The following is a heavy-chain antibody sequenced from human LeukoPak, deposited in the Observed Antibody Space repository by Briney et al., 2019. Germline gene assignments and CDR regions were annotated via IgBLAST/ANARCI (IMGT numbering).Heavy chain of an antibody. CDR1: GFTFSSYA. D-gene: IGHD5-12*01. V-gene: IGHV3-23*01. J-gene: IGHJ4*02. Sequence: PGGSLRLSCAASGFTFSSYAMNWVRQAPGKGLEWVAGISSGDRTFHAESVKGRFTISRDKSKDTLYLQMNSLRAEDTAVYYCAKGRGFSAYAWGQGTLVTVSS. CDR3: AKGRGFSAYA. CDR2: ISSGDRT.